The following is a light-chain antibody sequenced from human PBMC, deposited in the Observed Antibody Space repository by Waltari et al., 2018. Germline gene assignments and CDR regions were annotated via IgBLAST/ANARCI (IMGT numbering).Light chain of an antibody. Sequence: DIVMTQSPDSLAASLGARATINCKSSQSVLSSSNNKHYLAWYQQKPGQPPKLLIYGASTRESGVPDRLSGSGSGTDFTLTISSLQAEDVAVYYCQQYYSTPRTFGQGTKVEIK. V-gene: IGKV4-1*01. J-gene: IGKJ1*01. CDR1: QSVLSSSNNKHY. CDR3: QQYYSTPRT. CDR2: GAS.